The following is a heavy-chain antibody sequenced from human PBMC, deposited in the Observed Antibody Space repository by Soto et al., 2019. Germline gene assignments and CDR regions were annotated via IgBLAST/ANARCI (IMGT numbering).Heavy chain of an antibody. D-gene: IGHD6-19*01. V-gene: IGHV3-30-3*01. J-gene: IGHJ2*01. CDR1: GFTFSSYA. Sequence: GGSLRLSCAASGFTFSSYAMHWVRQAPGKGLEWVAVISYDGSNKYYADSVKGRFTISRDNSKNGKYLQMNSLRAEDTAVYYCARGDAPPFRVAAWYFDLWGRGTLVTVSS. CDR2: ISYDGSNK. CDR3: ARGDAPPFRVAAWYFDL.